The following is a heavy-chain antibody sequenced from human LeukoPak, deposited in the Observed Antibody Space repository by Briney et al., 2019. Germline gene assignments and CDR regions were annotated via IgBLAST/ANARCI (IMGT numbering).Heavy chain of an antibody. CDR2: IYSGGST. J-gene: IGHJ4*02. V-gene: IGHV3-53*01. D-gene: IGHD1-26*01. CDR3: ARSTTYVTYYFDY. CDR1: GFTFSSNY. Sequence: GGSLRLSCAASGFTFSSNYMSWVRQAPGKGLEWVSVIYSGGSTYYADSVKGRFTISRDNSKNTLYLQMNSLRAEDTAVYYCARSTTYVTYYFDYWGQGTLVTVSS.